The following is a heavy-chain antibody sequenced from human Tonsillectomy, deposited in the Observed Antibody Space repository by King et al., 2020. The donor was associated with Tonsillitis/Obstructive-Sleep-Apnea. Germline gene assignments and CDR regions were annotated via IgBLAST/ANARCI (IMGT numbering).Heavy chain of an antibody. Sequence: VQLQESGPGLVKPSQTLSLTCTVSGGSLSTGGGYYWTWIRQHPGKGLEWIGYIYYSGSTYYNPSLKSRVNISVDTGKNQFSLKLSSVPAADTAVYCCAGDWDRWYFDHWGRGALVTVSS. CDR2: IYYSGST. J-gene: IGHJ2*01. CDR3: AGDWDRWYFDH. V-gene: IGHV4-31*03. D-gene: IGHD1-14*01. CDR1: GGSLSTGGGYY.